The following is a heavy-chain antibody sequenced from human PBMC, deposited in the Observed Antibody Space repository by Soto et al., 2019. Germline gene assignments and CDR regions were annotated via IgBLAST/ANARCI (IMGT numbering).Heavy chain of an antibody. V-gene: IGHV3-48*03. D-gene: IGHD6-13*01. CDR1: GFTFRSYE. J-gene: IGHJ4*02. Sequence: LRLSCAASGFTFRSYEMNWVRQAPGKGLEWVSYISSSGSTIYYADSVKGRFTISRDNAKNSLYLQMNSLRAEDTAVYYCARTYSSSRFNFDYWGQGTRVTVSS. CDR2: ISSSGSTI. CDR3: ARTYSSSRFNFDY.